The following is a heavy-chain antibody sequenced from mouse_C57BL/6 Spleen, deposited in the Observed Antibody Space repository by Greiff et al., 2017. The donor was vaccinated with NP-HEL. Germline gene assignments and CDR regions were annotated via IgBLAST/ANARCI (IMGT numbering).Heavy chain of an antibody. D-gene: IGHD1-1*01. Sequence: EVQLQQSGPELVKPGASVKMSCKASGYTFTDYNMHWVKQSHGKSLEWIGYINPNNGGTSYNQKFKGKATLTVNKSSSTAYMELRSLTSEDSAVYYCAPYYSGSSSWFAYWGQGTLVTVSA. J-gene: IGHJ3*01. CDR2: INPNNGGT. CDR1: GYTFTDYN. CDR3: APYYSGSSSWFAY. V-gene: IGHV1-22*01.